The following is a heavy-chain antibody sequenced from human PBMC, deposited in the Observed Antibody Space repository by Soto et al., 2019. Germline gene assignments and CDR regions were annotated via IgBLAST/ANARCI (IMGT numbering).Heavy chain of an antibody. D-gene: IGHD5-12*01. Sequence: PSETLSLTCTVSGGSISSYYWSWIRQPAGKGLEWIGRIYTSGSTNYNPSLKSRVTMSVDTSKNQFSLKLSSVTAADTAVYYCARSIRPHRRRYSGYERYYYYGMDVWGQGTTVTVSS. CDR1: GGSISSYY. CDR2: IYTSGST. V-gene: IGHV4-4*07. J-gene: IGHJ6*02. CDR3: ARSIRPHRRRYSGYERYYYYGMDV.